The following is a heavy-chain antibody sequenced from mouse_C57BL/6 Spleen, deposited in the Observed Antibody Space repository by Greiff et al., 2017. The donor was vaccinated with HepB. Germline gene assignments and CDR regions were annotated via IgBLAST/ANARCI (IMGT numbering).Heavy chain of an antibody. CDR1: GYTFTDYE. V-gene: IGHV1-15*01. Sequence: VQLQQSGAELVRPGASVTLSCKASGYTFTDYEMHWVKQTPVHGLEWIGAIDPETGGTAYNQKFKGKAILTADKSSSTAYMDLRSLTSEDSAVYYCTREGNYYGLDYWGQGTTLTVSS. CDR2: IDPETGGT. J-gene: IGHJ2*01. D-gene: IGHD1-1*01. CDR3: TREGNYYGLDY.